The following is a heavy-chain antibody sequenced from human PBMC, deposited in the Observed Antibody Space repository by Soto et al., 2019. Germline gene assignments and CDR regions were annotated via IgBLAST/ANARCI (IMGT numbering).Heavy chain of an antibody. J-gene: IGHJ5*02. Sequence: SETLCLTCTVSGGSISSSSYYWGWIRQPPGKGLEWIGSIYYSGSTYYNPSLKSRVTISVDTSKNQFSLKLSSVTAADTAVYYCARLKVAGQISWGQGTLVTVSS. CDR3: ARLKVAGQIS. V-gene: IGHV4-39*01. CDR2: IYYSGST. CDR1: GGSISSSSYY. D-gene: IGHD6-19*01.